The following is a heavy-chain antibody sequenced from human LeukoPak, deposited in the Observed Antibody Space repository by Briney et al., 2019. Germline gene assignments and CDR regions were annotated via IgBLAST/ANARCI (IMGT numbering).Heavy chain of an antibody. Sequence: GRSLRLSCAASGCTFDDYAMHWVRQAPGKGLEGVSGISWNSGTIGYVDSVKGRFTISRDNAKNSLYLQMNSLRAEDTALYYCAKDIGYSYGVDYWGQGTLVTVSS. D-gene: IGHD5-18*01. CDR2: ISWNSGTI. J-gene: IGHJ4*02. CDR1: GCTFDDYA. CDR3: AKDIGYSYGVDY. V-gene: IGHV3-9*01.